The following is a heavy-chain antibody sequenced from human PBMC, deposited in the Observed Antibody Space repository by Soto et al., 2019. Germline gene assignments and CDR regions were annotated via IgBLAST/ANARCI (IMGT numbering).Heavy chain of an antibody. J-gene: IGHJ4*02. Sequence: ASVKVSCKASGYTFTDNYLHWVRLAPGQGPEWMAWINPTTGGTKYAQKFQGRVTVTWDTSISTAYMELSSLRFDDMAIYYCARGYCNRIGCWYYFDYCGQGPQVTVYS. CDR3: ARGYCNRIGCWYYFDY. CDR1: GYTFTDNY. V-gene: IGHV1-2*02. D-gene: IGHD2-2*01. CDR2: INPTTGGT.